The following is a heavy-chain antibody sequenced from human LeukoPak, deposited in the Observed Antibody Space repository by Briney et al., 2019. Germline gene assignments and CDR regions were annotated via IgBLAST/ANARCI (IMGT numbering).Heavy chain of an antibody. Sequence: GGSLRLSCAGSGFMLSSYWMHWVRQAPGKGLVWVSRINSDGSSTSYADSVKGRFTISRDNAKNTLYLQMNSLRAEDTAVYYCARRLRGYSYGWYFDYWGQGTLVTVSS. CDR3: ARRLRGYSYGWYFDY. CDR2: INSDGSST. J-gene: IGHJ4*02. CDR1: GFMLSSYW. V-gene: IGHV3-74*01. D-gene: IGHD5-18*01.